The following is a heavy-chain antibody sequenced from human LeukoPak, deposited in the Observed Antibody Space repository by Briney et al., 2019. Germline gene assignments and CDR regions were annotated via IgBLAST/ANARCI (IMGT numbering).Heavy chain of an antibody. CDR3: AKARPETTVIYRGIDD. V-gene: IGHV3-23*01. J-gene: IGHJ4*02. CDR1: GFTFTRYA. CDR2: ISGSGGST. Sequence: GGSLRLSCAASGFTFTRYAMNWVRQAPGKGLEWVSTISGSGGSTYYADSVKGRFTISRDNSKNTLYLQMNSLRAEDTAIYYCAKARPETTVIYRGIDDWGQGTLVTVPS. D-gene: IGHD4-11*01.